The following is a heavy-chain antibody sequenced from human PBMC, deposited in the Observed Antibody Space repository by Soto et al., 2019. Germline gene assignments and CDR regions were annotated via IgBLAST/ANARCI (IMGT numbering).Heavy chain of an antibody. CDR2: VHDSWGA. CDR1: GGSMSGYY. Sequence: PSETLSLTCTVSGGSMSGYYWSWIRLPPGKPMEWIGYVHDSWGAAYNPSLRSRVAISLDTSKSQFSLSLTSVSATDTAMYYCVRQGYGPLHGLVDVWRQGTTVTVSS. CDR3: VRQGYGPLHGLVDV. J-gene: IGHJ6*02. V-gene: IGHV4-59*08. D-gene: IGHD5-18*01.